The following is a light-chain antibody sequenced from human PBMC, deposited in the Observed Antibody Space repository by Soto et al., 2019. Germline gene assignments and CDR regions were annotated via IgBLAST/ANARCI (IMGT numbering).Light chain of an antibody. CDR3: QHDNCYSWT. Sequence: DIQMTQSPSTLSASVGDRVTITCRASQSISSWLAWYQQKPGKAPKLLIYKASSLESGVPSRFSGSGSGTEFTPTISSLQPDYVATDYCQHDNCYSWTFGQGTKVEIK. CDR2: KAS. V-gene: IGKV1-5*03. CDR1: QSISSW. J-gene: IGKJ1*01.